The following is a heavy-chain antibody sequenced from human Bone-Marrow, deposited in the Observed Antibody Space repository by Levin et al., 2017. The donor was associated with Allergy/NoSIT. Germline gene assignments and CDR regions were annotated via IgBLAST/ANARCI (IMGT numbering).Heavy chain of an antibody. J-gene: IGHJ1*01. D-gene: IGHD3-16*01. CDR1: GYSFISYC. CDR3: SRGPLTLAEYLQH. V-gene: IGHV1-18*01. CDR2: INNYNGNT. Sequence: ASVKVSCKASGYSFISYCITWLRQAPGQGLEWMGRINNYNGNTNYARKFQGRVTMITDTSTSTAYMELRSLRSDDTAVYYCSRGPLTLAEYLQHWGQGTLVTVS.